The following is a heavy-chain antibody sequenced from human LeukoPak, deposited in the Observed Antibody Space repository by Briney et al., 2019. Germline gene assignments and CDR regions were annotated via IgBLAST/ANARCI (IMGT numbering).Heavy chain of an antibody. J-gene: IGHJ6*03. CDR3: ARDYYYDSSGYYPGYYMDV. CDR2: IYSGGST. Sequence: PGGSLRLSCAASGFTVSSNYMSWVRQAPGKGLEWVSVIYSGGSTYYADSVKGRFTISRDNSKNTLYLQMNSLRAEDTAVYYCARDYYYDSSGYYPGYYMDVWGKGTTVTVSS. D-gene: IGHD3-22*01. CDR1: GFTVSSNY. V-gene: IGHV3-53*01.